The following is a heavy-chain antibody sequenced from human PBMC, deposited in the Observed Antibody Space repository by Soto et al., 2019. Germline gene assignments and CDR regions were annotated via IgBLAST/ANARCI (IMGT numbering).Heavy chain of an antibody. CDR1: GYTFTSYA. Sequence: GASVKVSCKASGYTFTSYAMHWVRQAPGQRLEWMGWINAGNGNTKYSQKFQGRVTITRDTSASTAYMELSSLRSEDTAVYYCARSQDSSGYYYIPLDYWGQGTLVTVSS. CDR3: ARSQDSSGYYYIPLDY. CDR2: INAGNGNT. D-gene: IGHD3-22*01. V-gene: IGHV1-3*01. J-gene: IGHJ4*02.